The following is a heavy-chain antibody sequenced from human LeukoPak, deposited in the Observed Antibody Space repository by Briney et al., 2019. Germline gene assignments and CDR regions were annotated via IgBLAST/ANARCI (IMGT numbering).Heavy chain of an antibody. V-gene: IGHV4-34*01. CDR3: ARCTKGFRGLYYYDSSGIAP. CDR1: GGSFSGYY. J-gene: IGHJ5*02. Sequence: SETLSLTCAVSGGSFSGYYWSWIRQPPGKGLEWIGEINHSGSTNYNPSLKSRVTISVDTSKNQFSLKLRSVTAADTAVYYCARCTKGFRGLYYYDSSGIAPWGQGTLVTVSS. D-gene: IGHD3-22*01. CDR2: INHSGST.